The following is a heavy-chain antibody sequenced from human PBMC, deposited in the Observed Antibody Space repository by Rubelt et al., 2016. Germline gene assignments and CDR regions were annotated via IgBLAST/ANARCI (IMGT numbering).Heavy chain of an antibody. J-gene: IGHJ3*02. CDR2: IIPILGIA. CDR3: ARDVIVVVPAAPDAFDI. D-gene: IGHD2-2*01. V-gene: IGHV1-69*04. Sequence: VQLVQSGAEVKKPGSSVKVSCKASGGTFSSYAISWVRQAPGQGLEWMGRIIPILGIANYAQKFQGRVTITADKSTSTAYMELSSLISEDTAVYYCARDVIVVVPAAPDAFDIWGQGTMVTVSS. CDR1: GGTFSSYA.